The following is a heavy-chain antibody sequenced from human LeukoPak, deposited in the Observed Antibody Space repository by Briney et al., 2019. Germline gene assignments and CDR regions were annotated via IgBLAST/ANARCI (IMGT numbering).Heavy chain of an antibody. CDR1: GYIFSSYW. D-gene: IGHD3-3*01. CDR2: IYPDDSNV. J-gene: IGHJ5*02. Sequence: ESLKISCQASGYIFSSYWIAWMRQVPGKGLEFMGIIYPDDSNVRYSPSFQGQVSISVDKAISTAYVQWTSLKTSDTAIYFCARVSSVLEAWFDPWGQGTLVTVSS. CDR3: ARVSSVLEAWFDP. V-gene: IGHV5-51*01.